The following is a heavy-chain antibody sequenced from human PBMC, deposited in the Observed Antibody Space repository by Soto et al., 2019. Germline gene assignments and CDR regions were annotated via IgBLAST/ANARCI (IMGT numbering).Heavy chain of an antibody. Sequence: EVQLLESGGGLVQPGGSLRLSCVGSGFTFRSHALTWVRQSPGKGLEWVAGISGTGGTTYYGDSMRGRFTISRDNSKETLNLQMDSLRPEDTAIYFCARAPIERYFDWYFDHWGQGSLVIVTS. D-gene: IGHD3-9*01. J-gene: IGHJ4*02. CDR3: ARAPIERYFDWYFDH. CDR2: ISGTGGTT. V-gene: IGHV3-23*01. CDR1: GFTFRSHA.